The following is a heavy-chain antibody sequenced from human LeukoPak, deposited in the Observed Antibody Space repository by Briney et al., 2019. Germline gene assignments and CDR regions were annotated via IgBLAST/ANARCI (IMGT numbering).Heavy chain of an antibody. Sequence: GGSLRLSCAASGFTFDDYGMSWVRQAPGKGLEWVSGINWNGGSTGYADSVKGRFTISRDNAKNSLYLQMNSLRDEDTALYYCGRVMYHYVWGSYRFDYWGQGTLVTVSS. J-gene: IGHJ4*02. CDR3: GRVMYHYVWGSYRFDY. CDR1: GFTFDDYG. V-gene: IGHV3-20*04. CDR2: INWNGGST. D-gene: IGHD3-16*02.